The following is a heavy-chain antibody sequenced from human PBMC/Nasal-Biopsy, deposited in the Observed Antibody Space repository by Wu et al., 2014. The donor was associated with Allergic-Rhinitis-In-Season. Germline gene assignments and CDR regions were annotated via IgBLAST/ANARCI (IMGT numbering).Heavy chain of an antibody. CDR3: ARHRGSGSYLGRLYFHMDV. CDR1: DYSISHHY. J-gene: IGHJ6*03. Sequence: ETLSLTCSVSDYSISHHYWSWLRLTPGKPLEYIAYVFPSGEINYNPSLKNRVTMSLDTSKNQLSLKLTSVTAADTAVYYCARHRGSGSYLGRLYFHMDVWGEGTTVTVSS. V-gene: IGHV4-59*08. CDR2: VFPSGEI. D-gene: IGHD1-26*01.